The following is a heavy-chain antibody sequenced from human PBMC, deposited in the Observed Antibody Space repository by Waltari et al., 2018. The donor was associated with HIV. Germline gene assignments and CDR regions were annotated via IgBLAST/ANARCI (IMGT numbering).Heavy chain of an antibody. Sequence: QLQLQESGSGLVKPSQTLSLTCAVSGGSISSGGYSWSWIRQPPGKGLEWIGYIYHSGNTYYNPSLKSRVTISVDGSKNQFSLKLSSVTAADTAVYYCARGRYYDSSGYYYYYFDYWGQGTLVTVSS. D-gene: IGHD3-22*01. V-gene: IGHV4-30-2*01. CDR3: ARGRYYDSSGYYYYYFDY. CDR1: GGSISSGGYS. J-gene: IGHJ4*02. CDR2: IYHSGNT.